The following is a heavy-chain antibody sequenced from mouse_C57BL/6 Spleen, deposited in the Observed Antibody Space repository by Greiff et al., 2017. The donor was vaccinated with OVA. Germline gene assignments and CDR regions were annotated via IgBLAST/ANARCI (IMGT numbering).Heavy chain of an antibody. CDR1: GYPFTSYG. V-gene: IGHV1-81*01. Sequence: QVQLQQSGAELARPGASVKLSCKASGYPFTSYGISWVKQRTGQGLEWIGEIYPRSGNTYYNEKFKGKATLTADQSSSTACMGLRSLTSEDSAVYFCARGSYYYASSSNYYAMDSSGQKNSETASS. D-gene: IGHD1-1*01. CDR3: ARGSYYYASSSNYYAMDS. CDR2: IYPRSGNT. J-gene: IGHJ4*01.